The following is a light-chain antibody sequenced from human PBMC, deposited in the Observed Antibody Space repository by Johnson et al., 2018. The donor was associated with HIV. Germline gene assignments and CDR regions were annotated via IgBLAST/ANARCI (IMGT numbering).Light chain of an antibody. Sequence: QSVLTQPPSVSAAPGQKVTISCSGSSSTIGNNFVSWYQVLPGTAPKLLIYNDNERPSGIPDRFSGSKSGTSATLGITGLQTGDEADYYYGTWDSSLSTGGVFGTGTKVTVL. CDR3: GTWDSSLSTGGV. CDR2: NDN. CDR1: SSTIGNNF. J-gene: IGLJ1*01. V-gene: IGLV1-51*01.